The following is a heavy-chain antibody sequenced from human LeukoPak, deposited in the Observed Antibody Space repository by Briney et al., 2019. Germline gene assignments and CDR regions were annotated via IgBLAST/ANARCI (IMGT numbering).Heavy chain of an antibody. D-gene: IGHD3-10*01. J-gene: IGHJ6*02. V-gene: IGHV1-2*02. Sequence: ASVKVSCKASGYTFTGYYMHWVRQAPGQGLEWMGWINPNSGGTNYAQKFQGRVTMTRDTSTSTAYMELSRLRSDDTAVYYCARAMVRGSYGMDVWGQGTTVTVSS. CDR3: ARAMVRGSYGMDV. CDR1: GYTFTGYY. CDR2: INPNSGGT.